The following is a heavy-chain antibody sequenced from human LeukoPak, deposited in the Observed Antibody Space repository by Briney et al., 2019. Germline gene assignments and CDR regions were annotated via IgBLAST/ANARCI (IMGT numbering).Heavy chain of an antibody. V-gene: IGHV4-4*02. CDR3: MGADYGGH. Sequence: SETLSLTCTVSGAPIISNNWWSWVRQPPGKGLEWIGEIWHSGTTNYNPSLNSRLTISVPTSSNQFSLRLTSVTAADTAVYYCMGADYGGHWGQGTLVTVSS. J-gene: IGHJ4*02. CDR1: GAPIISNNW. CDR2: IWHSGTT. D-gene: IGHD4-17*01.